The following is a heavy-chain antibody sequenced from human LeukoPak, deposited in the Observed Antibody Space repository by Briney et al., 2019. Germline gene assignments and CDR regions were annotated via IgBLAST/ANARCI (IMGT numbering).Heavy chain of an antibody. CDR1: GNYW. D-gene: IGHD6-19*01. J-gene: IGHJ1*01. V-gene: IGHV3-9*01. CDR3: ARAYKDRSLAGKKEFFQH. Sequence: GGSLRLSCAASGNYWMHWVRQVPGKGLEWISLISWNSGTIGYADSVKGRFTISGDNANNFLYLQMNSLRAEDTALYYCARAYKDRSLAGKKEFFQHWGQGTLVTVSS. CDR2: ISWNSGTI.